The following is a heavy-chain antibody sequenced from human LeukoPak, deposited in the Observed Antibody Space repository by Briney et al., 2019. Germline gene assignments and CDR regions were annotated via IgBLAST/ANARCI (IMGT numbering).Heavy chain of an antibody. Sequence: ASVKVSCEASGYTFTSYYMHWVRQTPGQGLEWMGIINPSGGSTSYAQKFQGRVTMTRDMSTSTVYMELSSLRSEDTAVYYCARESRITGVDYWGQGTLVTVSS. D-gene: IGHD1-20*01. V-gene: IGHV1-46*01. CDR1: GYTFTSYY. CDR2: INPSGGST. CDR3: ARESRITGVDY. J-gene: IGHJ4*02.